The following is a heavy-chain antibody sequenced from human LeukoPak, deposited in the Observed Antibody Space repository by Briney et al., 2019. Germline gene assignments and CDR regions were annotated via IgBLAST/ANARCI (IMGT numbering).Heavy chain of an antibody. J-gene: IGHJ4*02. V-gene: IGHV1-2*02. CDR3: ARGADCSSTSCYSLPSGV. D-gene: IGHD2-2*01. CDR1: GYTFTGYY. Sequence: GASVKVSCKASGYTFTGYYMHWVRQAPGRGLEWMGWINPNSGGTNYAQKFQGRVTMTRDTSISTAYMELSRLRSDDTAVYYCARGADCSSTSCYSLPSGVWGQGTLVTVSS. CDR2: INPNSGGT.